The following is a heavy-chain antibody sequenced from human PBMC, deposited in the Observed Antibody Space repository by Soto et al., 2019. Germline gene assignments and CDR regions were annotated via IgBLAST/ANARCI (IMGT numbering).Heavy chain of an antibody. D-gene: IGHD3-3*01. CDR3: ARSRMEWLLLPTGKDHGMDV. J-gene: IGHJ6*02. CDR2: IYYSGST. V-gene: IGHV4-31*03. CDR1: GGSISRAGSY. Sequence: SLALACTVGGGSISRAGSYGSWMLQEPGESLKWIGYIYYSGSTYYNPSLKSRVTISVDTSKNQFSMKLSSVTAADTAVYYCARSRMEWLLLPTGKDHGMDVWGQATPVTVSS.